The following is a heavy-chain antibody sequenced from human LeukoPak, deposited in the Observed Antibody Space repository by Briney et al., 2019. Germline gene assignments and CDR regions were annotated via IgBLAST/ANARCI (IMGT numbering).Heavy chain of an antibody. CDR1: GYTFTSYD. CDR3: ARGVGTTLYYYYYYYMDV. D-gene: IGHD1-1*01. V-gene: IGHV1-8*01. J-gene: IGHJ6*03. Sequence: ASVKVSCKASGYTFTSYDINWARQATGQGLEWMGWMNPNSGNTGYAQKFQGRVTMTRNTSISTAYMELSSLRSEDTAVYYCARGVGTTLYYYYYYYMDVWGKGTTVTVSS. CDR2: MNPNSGNT.